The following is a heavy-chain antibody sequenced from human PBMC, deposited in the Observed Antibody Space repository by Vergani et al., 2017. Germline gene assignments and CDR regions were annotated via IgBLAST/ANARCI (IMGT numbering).Heavy chain of an antibody. Sequence: QVQLVESGGGVVQPGGSLRLSCAASGFTFSSYGMHWVRQAPGKGLEWVAFIRYEGSNDYYADSVKGRFTISRDNSKNTLYLQMNSLRAEDTAVYYCAKEGAEVPSYGMDVGGRGTTVTVSS. D-gene: IGHD1-1*01. J-gene: IGHJ6*04. CDR2: IRYEGSND. V-gene: IGHV3-30*02. CDR3: AKEGAEVPSYGMDV. CDR1: GFTFSSYG.